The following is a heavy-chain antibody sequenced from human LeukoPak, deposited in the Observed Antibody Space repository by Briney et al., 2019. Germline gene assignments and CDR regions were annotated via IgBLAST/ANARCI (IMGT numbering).Heavy chain of an antibody. CDR1: GGSISSFY. Sequence: SETLSLTCTVSGGSISSFYWSWIRQPAGKGLEWIGRIYTSGSTNYNPSLKSRVTISVDKSKNQFSLKLSSVTAADTAVYYCASRPTRDGMDVWGQGTTVTVSS. D-gene: IGHD6-6*01. CDR2: IYTSGST. CDR3: ASRPTRDGMDV. V-gene: IGHV4-4*07. J-gene: IGHJ6*02.